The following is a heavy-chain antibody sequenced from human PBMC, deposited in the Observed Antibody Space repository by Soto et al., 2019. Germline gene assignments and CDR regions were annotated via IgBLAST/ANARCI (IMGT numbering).Heavy chain of an antibody. D-gene: IGHD2-15*01. CDR1: GGSISSYY. J-gene: IGHJ6*02. CDR3: ARDSRVVVAAYSLLSMDV. V-gene: IGHV4-59*01. CDR2: IYYSGST. Sequence: PSETLSLTCTVSGGSISSYYWSWIRQPPGKGLEWIGYIYYSGSTNYNPSLKSRVTISVDTSKNQFSLKLSSVTAADMAVYYCARDSRVVVAAYSLLSMDVWGQGTTVTVSS.